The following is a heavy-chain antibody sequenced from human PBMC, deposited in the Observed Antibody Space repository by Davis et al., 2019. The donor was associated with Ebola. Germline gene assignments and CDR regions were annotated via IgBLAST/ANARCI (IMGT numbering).Heavy chain of an antibody. Sequence: SETLSLTCAVYGGSFSGYYWSWIRQPPGKGLEWIGEINHSGSTNYNPSLKSRVTISVDTSKNQFSLKLSSVTAADTAVYYCARHSIAAAGTAFDPWGQGTLVTVSS. CDR1: GGSFSGYY. J-gene: IGHJ5*02. CDR3: ARHSIAAAGTAFDP. CDR2: INHSGST. V-gene: IGHV4-34*01. D-gene: IGHD6-13*01.